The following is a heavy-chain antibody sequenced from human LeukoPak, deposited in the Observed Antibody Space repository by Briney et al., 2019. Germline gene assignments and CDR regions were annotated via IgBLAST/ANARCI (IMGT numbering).Heavy chain of an antibody. CDR2: MSVASGLI. CDR3: AREFEGTASGAGY. D-gene: IGHD1-26*01. V-gene: IGHV3-21*01. J-gene: IGHJ4*02. CDR1: GFTFSSYS. Sequence: KPGGSLRLSCAASGFTFSSYSMNWVRQAPGKGLEWVSSMSVASGLIYYAESVKGRFTVSRDNAKKSLYLQMNSLRAEDTAVYYCAREFEGTASGAGYWGQGTLVTVSS.